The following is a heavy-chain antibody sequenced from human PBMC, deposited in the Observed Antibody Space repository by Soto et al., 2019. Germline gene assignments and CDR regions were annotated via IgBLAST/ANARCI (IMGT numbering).Heavy chain of an antibody. J-gene: IGHJ6*02. D-gene: IGHD4-17*01. CDR1: GGYISGSY. CDR3: ARLFTLTTDYYFGMDV. CDR2: IYSSGSS. V-gene: IGHV4-4*07. Sequence: VQLRESGPGLVKPSETLSLSCTVSGGYISGSYWSWVRQPAGKGLEWIGRIYSSGSSNYNPSLNSRLTMSLDTSKNQFSLKLRSVTAADTAIYYCARLFTLTTDYYFGMDVWGQGTTVTVSS.